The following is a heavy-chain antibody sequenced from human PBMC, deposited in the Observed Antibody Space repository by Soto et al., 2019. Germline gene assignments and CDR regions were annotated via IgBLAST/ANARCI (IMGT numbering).Heavy chain of an antibody. CDR2: VNTDGTRT. J-gene: IGHJ5*02. CDR3: ARVASGSYNWVDP. CDR1: GFSFSSYW. Sequence: EVQLVESGGDLVQPGGSLRLSCSASGFSFSSYWMHCVRQAPGKGLVWVSRVNTDGTRTNYADSVKGRATISRDNAKNTLYLQIDSLRVEDTAVYYCARVASGSYNWVDPWGQGTLVTVSS. D-gene: IGHD3-10*01. V-gene: IGHV3-74*01.